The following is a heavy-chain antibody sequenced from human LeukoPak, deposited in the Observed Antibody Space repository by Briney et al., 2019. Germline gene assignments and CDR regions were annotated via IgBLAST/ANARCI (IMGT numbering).Heavy chain of an antibody. CDR3: AKTLRESSGREYFDL. Sequence: GGSLRLSCAASAFTFSSYAMSWVRQAPGKGLEWVSAVSGSGGSTCYADSVKGRFTISRDNSKDTLYLQMNSLRAEDTAVYYCAKTLRESSGREYFDLWGRGTLVTVSS. CDR1: AFTFSSYA. J-gene: IGHJ2*01. D-gene: IGHD6-19*01. CDR2: VSGSGGST. V-gene: IGHV3-23*01.